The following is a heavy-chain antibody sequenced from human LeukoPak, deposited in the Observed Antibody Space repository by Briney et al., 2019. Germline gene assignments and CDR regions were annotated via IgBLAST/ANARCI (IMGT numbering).Heavy chain of an antibody. J-gene: IGHJ5*02. CDR1: GYSFSTSW. Sequence: GESLKISCKDSGYSFSTSWIGWVRQMPGKGLEWLGIIYPGDSHTRYSPSFQGQVTISVDKSISTVYLQWSSLKAPDTAMYYCARCSANWFDPWGQGTLVTVSS. V-gene: IGHV5-51*01. D-gene: IGHD6-25*01. CDR3: ARCSANWFDP. CDR2: IYPGDSHT.